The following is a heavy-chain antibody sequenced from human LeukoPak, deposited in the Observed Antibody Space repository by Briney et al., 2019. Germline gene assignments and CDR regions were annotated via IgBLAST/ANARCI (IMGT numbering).Heavy chain of an antibody. J-gene: IGHJ4*02. CDR2: ISYDGNNK. CDR3: ARQLTSGWFFDY. D-gene: IGHD6-19*01. V-gene: IGHV3-30*01. CDR1: GFTFSSYA. Sequence: GGSLRLSCAASGFTFSSYAMQWVRQAPGKGLEWVAVISYDGNNKYYADSVKGRFTISRDNSKNTLYLQMNSLRGEDTAVYYCARQLTSGWFFDYWGQGTLVTVSS.